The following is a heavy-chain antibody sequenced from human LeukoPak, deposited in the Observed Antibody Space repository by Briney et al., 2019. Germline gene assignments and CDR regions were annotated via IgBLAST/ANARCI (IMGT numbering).Heavy chain of an antibody. D-gene: IGHD4-17*01. J-gene: IGHJ4*02. CDR1: GFTFSSYS. Sequence: GGSLRLSCAASGFTFSSYSMNWVRQAPGKGLEWVSSISSSSSYIYYADSVKGRFTISRDNAKNSLYLQMNSLRAEDTAVYYCARGRTVTAPFFDYWGQGTLVTVSS. CDR3: ARGRTVTAPFFDY. CDR2: ISSSSSYI. V-gene: IGHV3-21*01.